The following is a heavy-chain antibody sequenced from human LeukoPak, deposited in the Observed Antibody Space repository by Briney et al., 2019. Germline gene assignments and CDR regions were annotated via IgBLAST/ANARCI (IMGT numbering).Heavy chain of an antibody. D-gene: IGHD3-10*01. CDR1: GFRFSRDG. V-gene: IGHV3-23*01. J-gene: IGHJ4*02. Sequence: GGSYRLYCEAEGFRFSRDGMSWVRQAPGKGLEWVSAISGSGGSTYYADSVKGRFTISRDNSKNTLYLQMNSLRAEDTAVYYCARSLWFGESHPPLLYFDYWGQGTLVTVSS. CDR3: ARSLWFGESHPPLLYFDY. CDR2: ISGSGGST.